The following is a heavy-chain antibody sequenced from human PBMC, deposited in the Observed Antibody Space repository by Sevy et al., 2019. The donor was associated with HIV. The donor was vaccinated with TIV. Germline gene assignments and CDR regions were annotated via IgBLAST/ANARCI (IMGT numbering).Heavy chain of an antibody. J-gene: IGHJ4*02. D-gene: IGHD3-10*01. CDR1: GFTFSSYA. Sequence: GGSLRLSCAASGFTFSSYAMLWVRQAPGKGLEWVAVISYDGSNKYYADSVKGRFTISRDNSKNTLYLQMNSLRAEDTAVYYCARDDTASYLPVSWGQGTLVTVSS. CDR3: ARDDTASYLPVS. V-gene: IGHV3-30-3*01. CDR2: ISYDGSNK.